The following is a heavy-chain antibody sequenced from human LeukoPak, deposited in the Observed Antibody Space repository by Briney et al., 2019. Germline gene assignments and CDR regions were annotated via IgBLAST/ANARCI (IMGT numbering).Heavy chain of an antibody. CDR2: ISSSGSTI. CDR1: GFTFSSYE. Sequence: GGSLRLSCAASGFTFSSYEMNWVRQAPGKGLEWVSYISSSGSTIYYADSVKGRFTTSRDNAKNSLYLQMNTLRAEDTAVYYCAREHRYFDWLLPLDYWGQGTLVTVSS. D-gene: IGHD3-9*01. CDR3: AREHRYFDWLLPLDY. V-gene: IGHV3-48*03. J-gene: IGHJ4*02.